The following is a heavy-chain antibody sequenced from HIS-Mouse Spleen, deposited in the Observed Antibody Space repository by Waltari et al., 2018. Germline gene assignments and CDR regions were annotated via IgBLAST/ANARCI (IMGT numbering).Heavy chain of an antibody. CDR2: IYYSGST. CDR3: AREIPYSSSWYDWYFDL. CDR1: GGPISRSRYY. V-gene: IGHV4-39*07. J-gene: IGHJ2*01. Sequence: QLQLQESGPGLVKPSATLSLTCTVPGGPISRSRYYWGWIRQPPGKGLEWIGRIYYSGSTYYNPSLKSRVTISVDTSKNQFSLKLSSVTAADTAVYYCAREIPYSSSWYDWYFDLWGRGTLVTVSS. D-gene: IGHD6-13*01.